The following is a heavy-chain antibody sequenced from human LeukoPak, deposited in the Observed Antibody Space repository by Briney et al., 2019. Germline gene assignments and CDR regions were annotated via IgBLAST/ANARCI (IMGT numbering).Heavy chain of an antibody. CDR2: ISSSSSYI. Sequence: GGSLRLSCAASGFTFSSYSMNWVRQAPGKGLEWVSSISSSSSYIYYADSVKGRFTISRDNAKNSLYLQMNSLRAEDTAVYYCARGDNFYDSSGQYWYFDLWGRGTLVTVSS. J-gene: IGHJ2*01. CDR3: ARGDNFYDSSGQYWYFDL. D-gene: IGHD3-22*01. V-gene: IGHV3-21*01. CDR1: GFTFSSYS.